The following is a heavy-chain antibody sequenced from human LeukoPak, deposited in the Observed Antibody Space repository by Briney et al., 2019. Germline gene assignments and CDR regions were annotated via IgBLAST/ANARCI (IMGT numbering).Heavy chain of an antibody. V-gene: IGHV4-34*01. Sequence: SETLSLTCAVYGGSFSGYYWSWIRQPPGKGLEWIGEINHSGSTNYNPPLKSRVTISVDTSKNQFSLKLSSVTAADTAVYYCARPDYSSMKSNYYYYMDVWGKGTTVTVSS. J-gene: IGHJ6*03. CDR1: GGSFSGYY. D-gene: IGHD4-11*01. CDR2: INHSGST. CDR3: ARPDYSSMKSNYYYYMDV.